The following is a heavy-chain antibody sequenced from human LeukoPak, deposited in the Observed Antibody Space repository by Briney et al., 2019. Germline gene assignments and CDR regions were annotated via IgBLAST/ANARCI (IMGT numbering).Heavy chain of an antibody. CDR1: GFTFSSYA. V-gene: IGHV3-23*01. D-gene: IGHD3-22*01. CDR3: AKSWYYYDRSGYYPFDY. CDR2: ISGSGGST. Sequence: GGSLRLSCAASGFTFSSYAMSWVRQAPGKGLEWVTAISGSGGSTYYADSVKGRFTISRDNSKNTLYLQMNSLRAEDTAVYYCAKSWYYYDRSGYYPFDYWGQGTLVTVSS. J-gene: IGHJ4*02.